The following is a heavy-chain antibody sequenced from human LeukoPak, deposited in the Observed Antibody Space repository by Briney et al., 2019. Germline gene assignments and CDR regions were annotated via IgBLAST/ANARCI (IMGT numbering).Heavy chain of an antibody. V-gene: IGHV3-7*01. CDR1: GFTFSNYW. CDR2: INQDGSEE. D-gene: IGHD5-12*01. J-gene: IGHJ4*02. CDR3: VRDGGASGYDLLDY. Sequence: PGGSLRLSCAASGFTFSNYWMTWVRQAPGKGLEWVAHINQDGSEEHYMDSAKARFTISRDSAKNSLSLQMNSLRAEDTAVYYCVRDGGASGYDLLDYWGQGTLVTVSS.